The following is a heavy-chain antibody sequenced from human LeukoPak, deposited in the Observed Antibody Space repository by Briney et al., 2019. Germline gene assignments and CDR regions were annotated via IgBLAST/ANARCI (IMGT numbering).Heavy chain of an antibody. CDR1: DVSMINSHW. CDR2: IYHTGTT. Sequence: SETLSLTCTFSDVSMINSHWWSWARQPPGKGLEWIGGIYHTGTTNYASSLKSRITMSVDKSKNQFYLKVSSVTAADTAVYYCATYFYGDYASYYFDIWGRGTPVSVSS. V-gene: IGHV4-4*02. CDR3: ATYFYGDYASYYFDI. J-gene: IGHJ4*02. D-gene: IGHD4-17*01.